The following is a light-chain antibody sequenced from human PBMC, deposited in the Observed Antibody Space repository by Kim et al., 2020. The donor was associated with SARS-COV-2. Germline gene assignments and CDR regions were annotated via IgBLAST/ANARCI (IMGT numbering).Light chain of an antibody. CDR1: QSVSSN. Sequence: SVSPGARATLSCRASQSVSSNLAWYQQNPGQAPRLLIYGASTRATGIPSRFSGSGSGTEFTLTISSLQSEDFAVYSCQQYNNWPYTFGQGTKLEI. CDR3: QQYNNWPYT. J-gene: IGKJ2*01. V-gene: IGKV3-15*01. CDR2: GAS.